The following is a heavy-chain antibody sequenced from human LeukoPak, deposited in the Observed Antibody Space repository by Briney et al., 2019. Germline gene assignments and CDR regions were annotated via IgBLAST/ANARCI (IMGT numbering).Heavy chain of an antibody. J-gene: IGHJ4*02. D-gene: IGHD3-10*01. CDR2: INPNSGGT. CDR3: ARYANEGRAYYYGSGSYYRH. Sequence: GASVKVSCKASGYTFTGYYMHWVRQAPGQGLEWMGWINPNSGGTNYAQKFQGRVTMTRNTSISTAYMELSSLRSEDTAVYYCARYANEGRAYYYGSGSYYRHWGQGTLVTVSS. CDR1: GYTFTGYY. V-gene: IGHV1-2*02.